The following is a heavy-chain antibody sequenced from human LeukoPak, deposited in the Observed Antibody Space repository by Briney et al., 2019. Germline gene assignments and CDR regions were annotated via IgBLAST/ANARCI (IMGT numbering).Heavy chain of an antibody. CDR1: GFTFSSYG. Sequence: GGSLRLSCAASGFTFSSYGMHWVRQAPGKGLEWVAVISYDGSNKYYADSVKGRFTISRDNSKNTLYLQMNSLRAEDTAVYYCAKDKSLDCGGDCYYSYFVYWGQGTLVTVSS. CDR3: AKDKSLDCGGDCYYSYFVY. V-gene: IGHV3-30*18. D-gene: IGHD2-21*02. J-gene: IGHJ4*02. CDR2: ISYDGSNK.